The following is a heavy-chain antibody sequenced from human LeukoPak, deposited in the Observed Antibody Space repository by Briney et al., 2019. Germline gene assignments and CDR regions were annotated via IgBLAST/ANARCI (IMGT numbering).Heavy chain of an antibody. Sequence: GGSLRLSCAASGFTFSSYAMSWVRQAPGKGLEWVSTFSGSGGNTYYADSVKGRFTISRDNSKNTLYLQMNSLRAEDTAVYYCARRAAALDAFDIWGQGTMVTVSS. D-gene: IGHD6-13*01. J-gene: IGHJ3*02. CDR1: GFTFSSYA. V-gene: IGHV3-23*01. CDR2: FSGSGGNT. CDR3: ARRAAALDAFDI.